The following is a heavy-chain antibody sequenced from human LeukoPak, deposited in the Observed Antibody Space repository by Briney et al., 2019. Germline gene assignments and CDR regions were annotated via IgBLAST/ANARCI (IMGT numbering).Heavy chain of an antibody. J-gene: IGHJ5*02. CDR2: MNPNSGNT. CDR3: ARLVPDSRAIWFDP. V-gene: IGHV1-8*01. CDR1: GYTFTSYD. D-gene: IGHD3-22*01. Sequence: GASVKVSCKASGYTFTSYDINWVRQATGQGLEWMGWMNPNSGNTGYAQKFQGRVTMTRNTSISTAYMELSSLRSEDTAVYYCARLVPDSRAIWFDPWGQGTLVTVSS.